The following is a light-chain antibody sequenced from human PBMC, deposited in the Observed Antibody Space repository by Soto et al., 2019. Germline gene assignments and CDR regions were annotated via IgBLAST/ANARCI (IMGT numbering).Light chain of an antibody. Sequence: DIQMTQSPSTLSASVGDRVTITCRASQSISSWLAWYQQKPGKAPKLLIYKASSLESGVPSRFSGCGSGTEFTLTISSLQPDDFATNYCQQYNSDPITFGQGTRLEIK. V-gene: IGKV1-5*03. J-gene: IGKJ5*01. CDR2: KAS. CDR3: QQYNSDPIT. CDR1: QSISSW.